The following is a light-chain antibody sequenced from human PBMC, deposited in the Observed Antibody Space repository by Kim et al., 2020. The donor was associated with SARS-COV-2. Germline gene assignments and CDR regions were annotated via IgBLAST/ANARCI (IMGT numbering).Light chain of an antibody. Sequence: VSPGQKASITCSADKLGDKYVCWYQQRPGQSPVLVISQDTKRPSGIPERFSGSNSGNTATLTISGTQAMDEADYYCQAWDSSTWVFGGGTQLTVL. CDR3: QAWDSSTWV. V-gene: IGLV3-1*01. CDR1: KLGDKY. J-gene: IGLJ3*02. CDR2: QDT.